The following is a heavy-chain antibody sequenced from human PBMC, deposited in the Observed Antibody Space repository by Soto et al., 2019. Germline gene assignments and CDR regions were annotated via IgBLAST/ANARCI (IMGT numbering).Heavy chain of an antibody. CDR3: ARLRSSQAHYYYYGMDV. CDR1: GYSFTSYW. J-gene: IGHJ6*02. D-gene: IGHD6-6*01. Sequence: PGESLKISCKGSGYSFTSYWISWVRQMPGKGLEWMGRIDPSDSYTNYSPSFQGHVTISADKSISTAYLQWSSLKASDTAMYYCARLRSSQAHYYYYGMDVWGQGTTVTVSS. V-gene: IGHV5-10-1*01. CDR2: IDPSDSYT.